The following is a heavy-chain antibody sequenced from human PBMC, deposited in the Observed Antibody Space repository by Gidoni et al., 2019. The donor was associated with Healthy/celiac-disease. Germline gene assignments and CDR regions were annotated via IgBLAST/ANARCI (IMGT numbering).Heavy chain of an antibody. CDR1: GYTFPSYY. J-gene: IGHJ4*02. D-gene: IGHD5-12*01. Sequence: QVQLVQSGPAAKKPGASVKVSCKASGYTFPSYYMHWVRQAPGQGLEWMGIINPSGGSTSYAQKFQGRGTMTRDTSTSTVYMELSSLRSEDTAVYYCARGTAGGSGYGIGALNYWGQGTLVTVSS. CDR3: ARGTAGGSGYGIGALNY. V-gene: IGHV1-46*01. CDR2: INPSGGST.